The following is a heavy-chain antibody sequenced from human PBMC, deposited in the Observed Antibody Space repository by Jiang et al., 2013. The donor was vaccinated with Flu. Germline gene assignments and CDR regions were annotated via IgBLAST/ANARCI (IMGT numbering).Heavy chain of an antibody. CDR3: ARGTFGVTDS. D-gene: IGHD3-10*01. Sequence: QTLSLTCAISGDSVSSNTAAWNWIRQSPSRGLEWLGRAYFRSYWYDEYAESVKSRITINPDTSKNQFSLQLKFVTPEDTAVYYCARGTFGVTDSWGQGTLVTVSS. V-gene: IGHV6-1*01. J-gene: IGHJ5*01. CDR1: GDSVSSNTAA. CDR2: AYFRSYWYD.